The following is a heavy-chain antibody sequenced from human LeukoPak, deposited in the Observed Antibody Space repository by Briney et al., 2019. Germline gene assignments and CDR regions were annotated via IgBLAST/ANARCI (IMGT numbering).Heavy chain of an antibody. D-gene: IGHD2-21*02. CDR1: GFTFSSYA. J-gene: IGHJ4*02. CDR2: ISYDGSNK. Sequence: GGTLRLSCAASGFTFSSYAMHWVRQAPGKGLEGVAVISYDGSNKHYADSVKGRFTISRDNSKNTLYLQMSSLRAEDTAVYYCMVTAIEDFDYWGQGTLVTVSS. V-gene: IGHV3-30-3*01. CDR3: MVTAIEDFDY.